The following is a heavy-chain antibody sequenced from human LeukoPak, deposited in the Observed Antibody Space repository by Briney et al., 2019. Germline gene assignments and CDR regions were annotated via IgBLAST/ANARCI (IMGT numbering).Heavy chain of an antibody. CDR2: IFYSGST. J-gene: IGHJ4*02. CDR3: ARLKGEASVTERFDY. D-gene: IGHD3-16*01. V-gene: IGHV4-30-4*01. Sequence: SETLSLTCTVSGGSISSGDYYWSWIRQPPGKGLEWIGHIFYSGSTYYNPSLMRRLTISVDTSKNQFSLKLSSVTPADTAVYYCARLKGEASVTERFDYWGQGTLVTVSS. CDR1: GGSISSGDYY.